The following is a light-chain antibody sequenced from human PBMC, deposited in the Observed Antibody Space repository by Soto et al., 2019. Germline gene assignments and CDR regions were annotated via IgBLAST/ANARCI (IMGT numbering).Light chain of an antibody. Sequence: QSLLTHPASVSRSPGHSITISCSGTISDVGGSDYVSCYQQHPVKAPKLIMYQVSNRPSGVSDRFSGSQSGNNDSLNISGLQAEDEAYFYCSSFSTTSTRYVFGTGTKVPS. CDR1: ISDVGGSDY. J-gene: IGLJ1*01. CDR2: QVS. CDR3: SSFSTTSTRYV. V-gene: IGLV2-14*01.